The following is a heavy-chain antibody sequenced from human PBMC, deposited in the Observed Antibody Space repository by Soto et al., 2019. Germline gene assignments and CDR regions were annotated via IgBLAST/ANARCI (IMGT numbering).Heavy chain of an antibody. D-gene: IGHD5-18*01. CDR1: GGSVSGGTNH. CDR2: LYPSGST. CDR3: ARAGGYSYGYSYYYYGMDV. V-gene: IGHV4-61*01. J-gene: IGHJ6*02. Sequence: PSETLSLTCTVSGGSVSGGTNHWSWIRQPPGKGLEWIGYLYPSGSTNYSPSLKSRVIISVDTSKNQFSLKLSSVTAADTAVYYCARAGGYSYGYSYYYYGMDVWGQGTTVTVSS.